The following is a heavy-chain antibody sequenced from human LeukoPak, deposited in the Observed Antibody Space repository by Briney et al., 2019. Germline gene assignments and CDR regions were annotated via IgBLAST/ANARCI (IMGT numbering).Heavy chain of an antibody. V-gene: IGHV7-4-1*02. D-gene: IGHD1-26*01. CDR1: GYTFTHYA. Sequence: ASVKASCKASGYTFTHYAINWVRQVPGQGLEWMGWINTNTENPTYAQGFTGRFVFSLDTSVSTAYLQISSLKAEDTAVYYCARDLLGAYYWGQGTLVTVSS. CDR2: INTNTENP. J-gene: IGHJ4*02. CDR3: ARDLLGAYY.